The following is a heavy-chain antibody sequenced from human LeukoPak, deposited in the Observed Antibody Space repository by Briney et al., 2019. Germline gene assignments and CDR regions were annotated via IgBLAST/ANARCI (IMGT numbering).Heavy chain of an antibody. CDR2: IWYDGSNK. Sequence: GGSLRLSCAASGFTFSSYGMHWVRQAPGKGLEWVALIWYDGSNKYYADSVKGRLTISRDNSKNTLYLQMNSLRAEDTAVYYCAKDQFWSGLTTMDVWGQGTTVTVSS. D-gene: IGHD3-3*01. CDR1: GFTFSSYG. J-gene: IGHJ6*02. V-gene: IGHV3-33*06. CDR3: AKDQFWSGLTTMDV.